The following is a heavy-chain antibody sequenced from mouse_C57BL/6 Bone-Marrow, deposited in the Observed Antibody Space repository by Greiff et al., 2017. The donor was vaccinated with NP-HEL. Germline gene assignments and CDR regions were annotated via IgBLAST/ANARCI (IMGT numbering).Heavy chain of an antibody. Sequence: EVQLKESGAELVRPGASVKLSCTASGFNIKDDYMHWVKQRPEQGLEWIGWIDPENGDTEYASKFQGKATITADTSSNTAYLQLSSLTSEDTAVYYCTLITTVVATEWYFDVWGTGTTVTVAA. J-gene: IGHJ1*03. D-gene: IGHD1-1*01. V-gene: IGHV14-4*01. CDR1: GFNIKDDY. CDR2: IDPENGDT. CDR3: TLITTVVATEWYFDV.